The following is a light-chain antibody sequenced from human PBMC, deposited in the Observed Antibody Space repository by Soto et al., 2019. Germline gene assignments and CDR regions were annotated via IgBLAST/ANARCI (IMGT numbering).Light chain of an antibody. CDR3: SSYTSSDTPYV. CDR2: VNS. V-gene: IGLV2-14*01. J-gene: IGLJ1*01. CDR1: SSDVGDYKY. Sequence: QLVLTQPASVSGSPGQSITISCTGTSSDVGDYKYVSWYQQHPDKAPKLIIFVNSNRPSGISNRFSASKSGNTASLTISGLQAEDEADYYCSSYTSSDTPYVFGTGTKVTVL.